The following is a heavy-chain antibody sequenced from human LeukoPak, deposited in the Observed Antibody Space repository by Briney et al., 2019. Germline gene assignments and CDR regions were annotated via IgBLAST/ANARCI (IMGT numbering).Heavy chain of an antibody. CDR2: IFYSGST. D-gene: IGHD3-10*01. J-gene: IGHJ4*02. V-gene: IGHV4-34*12. CDR1: GESFSGYY. Sequence: SETLSLTCVVYGESFSGYYWTWIRQPPGKGLEWIGNIFYSGSTYYSPSLKSRVTISLDTSRNQFSLNLNSVTAADTAVYYCARSVLWFGDLAYWGQGILVTVSS. CDR3: ARSVLWFGDLAY.